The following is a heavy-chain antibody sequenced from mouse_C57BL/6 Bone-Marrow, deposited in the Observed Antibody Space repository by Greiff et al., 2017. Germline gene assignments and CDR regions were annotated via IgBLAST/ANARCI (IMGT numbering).Heavy chain of an antibody. Sequence: EVQVVESGGGLVKPGGSLKLSCAASGFTFSSYAMSWVRQTPEKRLEWVATISDGGSYTYYPDNVKGRFTISRDNAKNNLYLQMSHLKSEDTAMYYCARGRTRVTYWYFDVWGTGTTVTVSS. D-gene: IGHD2-5*01. CDR2: ISDGGSYT. CDR1: GFTFSSYA. CDR3: ARGRTRVTYWYFDV. J-gene: IGHJ1*03. V-gene: IGHV5-4*01.